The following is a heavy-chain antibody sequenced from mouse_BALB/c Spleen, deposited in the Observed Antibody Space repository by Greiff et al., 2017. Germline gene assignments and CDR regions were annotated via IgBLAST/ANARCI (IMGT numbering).Heavy chain of an antibody. V-gene: IGHV5-15*02. CDR3: ARCLVYQSSFDY. D-gene: IGHD2-10*02. CDR2: ISNLAYSI. J-gene: IGHJ2*01. CDR1: GFTFSDYG. Sequence: EVKVVESGGGLVQPGGSRKLSCAASGFTFSDYGMAWVRQAPGKGPEWVAFISNLAYSIYYADTVTGRFTISRENAKNTLYLEMSSLRSEDTAMYYCARCLVYQSSFDYWGQGTTLTVSS.